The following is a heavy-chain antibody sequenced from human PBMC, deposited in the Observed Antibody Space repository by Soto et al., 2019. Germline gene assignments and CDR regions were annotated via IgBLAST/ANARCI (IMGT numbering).Heavy chain of an antibody. Sequence: PGGSLRLSCAASGFTFSSYWMHWVRQAPGKGLVWVSRINSDGSSTSYADSVKGRFTISRDNAKNTLYLQMNSLRAEDTAVYYCASLFGGGYCSSTSECLPGWGQGTLVTVSS. CDR3: ASLFGGGYCSSTSECLPG. J-gene: IGHJ4*02. CDR1: GFTFSSYW. V-gene: IGHV3-74*01. CDR2: INSDGSST. D-gene: IGHD2-2*01.